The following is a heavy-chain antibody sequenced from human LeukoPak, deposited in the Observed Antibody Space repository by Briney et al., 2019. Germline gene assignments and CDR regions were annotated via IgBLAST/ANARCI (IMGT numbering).Heavy chain of an antibody. V-gene: IGHV4-30-4*01. CDR2: IYYSGST. Sequence: SETLSLTCTVSGGSISSGDYYWSWIRQPPGKGLEWIGYIYYSGSTYYNPSLKSRVTISVDTSKNQFSLKLSSVTAADTAVYYCARDRTYCGGDCYSDYWGQGTLVTVSS. J-gene: IGHJ4*02. CDR3: ARDRTYCGGDCYSDY. CDR1: GGSISSGDYY. D-gene: IGHD2-21*02.